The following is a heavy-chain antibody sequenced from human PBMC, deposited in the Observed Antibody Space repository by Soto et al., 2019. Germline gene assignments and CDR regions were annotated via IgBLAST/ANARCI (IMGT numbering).Heavy chain of an antibody. V-gene: IGHV1-69*12. D-gene: IGHD2-15*01. CDR1: GGTFSSYA. Sequence: QVQLVQSGAEVKKPGSSVKVSCKASGGTFSSYAISWVRQAPGQGLEWMGGIIPIFGTANYAQKFQGRVTITADESTSTAYMELSSLRSEDTAVYYGARTVVAATSDYYGMDVWGQGTTVTVSS. J-gene: IGHJ6*02. CDR2: IIPIFGTA. CDR3: ARTVVAATSDYYGMDV.